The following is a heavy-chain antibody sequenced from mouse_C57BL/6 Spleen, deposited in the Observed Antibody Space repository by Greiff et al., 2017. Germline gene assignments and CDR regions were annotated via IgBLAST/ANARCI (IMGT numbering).Heavy chain of an antibody. D-gene: IGHD1-1*01. CDR2: MDPSDSYT. CDR3: ARSGGYYGSRKDY. CDR1: GYTFTSYW. Sequence: QVQLQQPGAELVMPGASVKLSCKASGYTFTSYWMHWVKQRPGQGLEWIGEMDPSDSYTNYNQKFKGKSTFTLDKSSSTAYMHLSSLTSEDSAVYYCARSGGYYGSRKDYWGQGTTLTVSS. J-gene: IGHJ2*01. V-gene: IGHV1-69*01.